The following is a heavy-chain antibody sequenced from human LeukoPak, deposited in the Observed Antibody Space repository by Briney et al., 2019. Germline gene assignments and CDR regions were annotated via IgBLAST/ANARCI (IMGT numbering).Heavy chain of an antibody. J-gene: IGHJ4*02. CDR1: GDSISSGDYY. CDR2: ISSSGST. D-gene: IGHD5-12*01. CDR3: ARDGYSGNDGI. V-gene: IGHV4-61*02. Sequence: PSQTLSLTCTVSGDSISSGDYYWSWLRQPAGTGLEWIGRISSSGSTNHNPSLKSRVTISVDTSKNQFSLKLSSVTAADTAVYYCARDGYSGNDGIWGQGTLVTVSS.